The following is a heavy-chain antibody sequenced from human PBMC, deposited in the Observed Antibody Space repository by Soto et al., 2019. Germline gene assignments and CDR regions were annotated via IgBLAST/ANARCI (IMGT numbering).Heavy chain of an antibody. J-gene: IGHJ6*02. V-gene: IGHV1-18*01. CDR3: ARGGDIVLMVYAPHYYYYGMDV. CDR1: GYTFTSYG. D-gene: IGHD2-8*01. CDR2: ISAYNGNT. Sequence: ASVKVSCKASGYTFTSYGISWVRQAPGQGLEGMGWISAYNGNTNYAQKLQGRVTMTTDTSTSTAYMELRSLRSDDTAVYYCARGGDIVLMVYAPHYYYYGMDVWCQGTTVTVSS.